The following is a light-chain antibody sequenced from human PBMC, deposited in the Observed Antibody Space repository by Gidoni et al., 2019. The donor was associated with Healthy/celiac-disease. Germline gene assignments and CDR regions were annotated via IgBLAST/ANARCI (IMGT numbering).Light chain of an antibody. CDR2: DAS. J-gene: IGKJ2*01. CDR3: QQYNSILGT. CDR1: QSISSW. V-gene: IGKV1-5*01. Sequence: DIQMTQSPSILSASVGDRVTITCRASQSISSWLAWYQQKPGKAPKLLIYDASSLESGVPSRFSGSGSGTEFTLTISSLQPDDFATYYCQQYNSILGTFGQGTKLEIK.